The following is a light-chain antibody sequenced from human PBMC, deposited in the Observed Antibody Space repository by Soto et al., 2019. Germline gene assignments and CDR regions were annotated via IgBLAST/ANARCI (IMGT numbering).Light chain of an antibody. CDR3: QQRGNRPPWT. CDR2: GAS. J-gene: IGKJ1*01. V-gene: IGKV3-15*01. CDR1: QRISSN. Sequence: IVMTQSPATLSVSPGERATLSCRASQRISSNLAWYQQKPGQAPRLLIYGASTRAAGIPARFSGSGSETEFTLTISSLQSEDFAVYYCQQRGNRPPWTFGQGTKVEIK.